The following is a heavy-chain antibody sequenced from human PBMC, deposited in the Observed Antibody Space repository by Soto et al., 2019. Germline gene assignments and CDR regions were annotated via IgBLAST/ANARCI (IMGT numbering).Heavy chain of an antibody. D-gene: IGHD3-3*01. CDR1: GFTFSSYA. CDR2: ISYDGSNK. J-gene: IGHJ6*02. Sequence: PGGSLRLSCAASGFTFSSYAMHWVRQAPGKGLEWVAVISYDGSNKYYADSVKGRFTISRDNSKNTLYLQMNSLRAEDTAVYYCARGGKSSVLRFLEWQKGMDVWGQGTTVTVSS. V-gene: IGHV3-30-3*01. CDR3: ARGGKSSVLRFLEWQKGMDV.